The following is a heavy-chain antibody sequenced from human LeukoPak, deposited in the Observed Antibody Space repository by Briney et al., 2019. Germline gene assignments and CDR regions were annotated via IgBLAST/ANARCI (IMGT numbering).Heavy chain of an antibody. CDR2: ISGDGVST. Sequence: SGGSLRLSCVASGLPIGDFAMHGVRQAPGQGLEWVSLISGDGVSTFFADSVKGRFSISRDNSKNSLFLEMSSLRTEDTAMYYCARESGKFDYWGQGTLVAVSS. V-gene: IGHV3-43*02. J-gene: IGHJ4*02. CDR3: ARESGKFDY. CDR1: GLPIGDFA.